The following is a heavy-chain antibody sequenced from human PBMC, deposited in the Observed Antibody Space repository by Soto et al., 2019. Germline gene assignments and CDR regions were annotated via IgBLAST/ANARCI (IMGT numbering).Heavy chain of an antibody. V-gene: IGHV3-30-3*01. D-gene: IGHD1-26*01. CDR3: ARDLVGATHFDY. CDR1: GFTFSSYA. Sequence: GGSLRLSCAASGFTFSSYAMHWVRQAPGKGLEWVAVISYDGSNKYYADSVKGRFTISRDNSKNTLYLQMNSLRAEDTAVYYCARDLVGATHFDYWGQGTLVTVSS. J-gene: IGHJ4*02. CDR2: ISYDGSNK.